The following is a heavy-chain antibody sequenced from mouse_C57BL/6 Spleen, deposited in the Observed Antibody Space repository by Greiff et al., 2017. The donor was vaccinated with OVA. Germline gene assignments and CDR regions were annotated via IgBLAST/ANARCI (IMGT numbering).Heavy chain of an antibody. CDR2: ISYDGSN. V-gene: IGHV3-6*01. CDR1: GYSIPSGYY. CDR3: ARAWDWYFDV. Sequence: EVKLEESGPGLVKPSQSLSLTCSVTGYSIPSGYYWNWIRQFPGNKLEWMGYISYDGSNNYNPSLKNRISITRDTSKNQFFLKLNSVTTEDTATYYCARAWDWYFDVWGTGTTVTVSS. D-gene: IGHD4-1*01. J-gene: IGHJ1*03.